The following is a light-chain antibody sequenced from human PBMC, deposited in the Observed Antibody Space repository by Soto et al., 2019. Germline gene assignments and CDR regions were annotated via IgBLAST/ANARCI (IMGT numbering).Light chain of an antibody. V-gene: IGKV3-11*01. CDR1: QSVSTY. CDR2: DAS. Sequence: EIVLTPSPATLSLSPGERATLSCRASQSVSTYLAWYQQKPGQPPRLLIYDASTRATGIPARFSGSGSGADFTLTISSLEPEDFAVYYCLQRSDWWTFGQGTKVDI. CDR3: LQRSDWWT. J-gene: IGKJ1*01.